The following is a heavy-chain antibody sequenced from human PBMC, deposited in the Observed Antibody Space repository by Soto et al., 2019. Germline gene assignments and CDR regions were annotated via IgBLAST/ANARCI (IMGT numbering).Heavy chain of an antibody. J-gene: IGHJ4*02. CDR1: GFTFSRYW. Sequence: GGSLRLSCAASGFTFSRYWMHWVRQAPGKGLVWVSRISSDGSSTSYADSVKGRFTISRDNAKNTLYLQMNSLRAEDTAVYYCARGGSWYTDYWGQGTLVTVSS. CDR2: ISSDGSST. D-gene: IGHD2-2*02. CDR3: ARGGSWYTDY. V-gene: IGHV3-74*01.